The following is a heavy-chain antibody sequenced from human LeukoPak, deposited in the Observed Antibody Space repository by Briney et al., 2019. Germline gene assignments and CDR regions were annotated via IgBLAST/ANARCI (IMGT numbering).Heavy chain of an antibody. CDR1: GFTFSSYA. CDR2: INDNGAGT. V-gene: IGHV3-23*01. Sequence: GGSLRLSCAASGFTFSSYAMSWVRQAPGKGLKWVSTINDNGAGTYYADSVKGRSTISRDNSYNTVSLQMNSLRDEDTGVYYCAKDNWLRYFDYWGQGTLVTVSS. CDR3: AKDNWLRYFDY. J-gene: IGHJ4*02. D-gene: IGHD5-12*01.